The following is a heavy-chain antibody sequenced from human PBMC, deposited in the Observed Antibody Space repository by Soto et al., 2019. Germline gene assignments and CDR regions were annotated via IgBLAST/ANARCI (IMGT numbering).Heavy chain of an antibody. J-gene: IGHJ6*02. CDR2: IMPMFGTP. CDR1: GDTFSKYA. D-gene: IGHD2-21*01. Sequence: QVQLVQSGAEVKKPGSSVKVSCKTSGDTFSKYAIIWVRQSPGQGLEWVGGIMPMFGTPKSAQQFQGRVTINADTSTSTAYLEMNSLTSDDTAVYYCARVLLRHNYYHNGLDVWGQGTTVTVSS. CDR3: ARVLLRHNYYHNGLDV. V-gene: IGHV1-69*06.